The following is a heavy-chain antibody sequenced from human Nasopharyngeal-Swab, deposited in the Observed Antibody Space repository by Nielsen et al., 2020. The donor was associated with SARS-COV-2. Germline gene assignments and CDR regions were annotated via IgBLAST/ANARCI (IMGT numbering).Heavy chain of an antibody. CDR1: GYTSTSYA. Sequence: ASVKVSCKASGYTSTSYAMHWVRQAPGQRLEWMGWINAGNGNTKYSQKFQGRVTITRDTSASTAYMELSSLRSEDTAVYYCARAPRDYSNYGGYYYYYYYMDVWGKGTTVTVSS. V-gene: IGHV1-3*01. J-gene: IGHJ6*03. D-gene: IGHD4-11*01. CDR2: INAGNGNT. CDR3: ARAPRDYSNYGGYYYYYYYMDV.